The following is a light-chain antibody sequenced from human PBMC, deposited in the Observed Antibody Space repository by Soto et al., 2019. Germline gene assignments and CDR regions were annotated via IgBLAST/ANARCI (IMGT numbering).Light chain of an antibody. CDR3: QQSVGKFTHP. J-gene: IGKJ1*01. V-gene: IGKV4-1*01. CDR2: WSS. CDR1: QTLWYNSSSNQP. Sequence: DIVLTQTAESLAVSLGYRATINCKSIQTLWYNSSSNQPLSWYQQKPGQSPKLLIYWSSTRESGVPERFIGGASGAEFSLTFRSLQSEDVGVYYCQQSVGKFTHPFGDGTKGESK.